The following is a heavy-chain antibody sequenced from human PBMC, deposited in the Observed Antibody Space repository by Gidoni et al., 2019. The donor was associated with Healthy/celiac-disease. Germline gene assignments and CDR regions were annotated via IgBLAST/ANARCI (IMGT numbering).Heavy chain of an antibody. V-gene: IGHV5-10-1*03. CDR1: GYSFTSYG. CDR3: ARLSPLGYTGDYYYYSGMDV. J-gene: IGHJ6*02. CDR2: IDPSDSYT. D-gene: IGHD5-12*01. Sequence: EVQLVQSGAEGKKHGESLRITCKGAGYSFTSYGIRWVRQLPGKGLEWMGRIDPSDSYTNYSPSFQGHVTISADKSISTAYLQWSSLKASDTAMYYCARLSPLGYTGDYYYYSGMDVWGQGTTVTVSS.